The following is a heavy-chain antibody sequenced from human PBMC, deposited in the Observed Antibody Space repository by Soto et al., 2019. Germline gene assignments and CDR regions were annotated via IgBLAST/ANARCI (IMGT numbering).Heavy chain of an antibody. V-gene: IGHV3-11*01. CDR3: ARDRAPSRWSGINN. D-gene: IGHD2-15*01. CDR2: ISNTADTT. CDR1: GFTFSDYY. Sequence: PGGSLRLSCAASGFTFSDYYMSWIRQAPGRGLEWISYISNTADTTYCADSVKGRFTVSRDNAKNSLSLEMNSLRADDTAVYYCARDRAPSRWSGINNWAQGTLVTVSS. J-gene: IGHJ4*02.